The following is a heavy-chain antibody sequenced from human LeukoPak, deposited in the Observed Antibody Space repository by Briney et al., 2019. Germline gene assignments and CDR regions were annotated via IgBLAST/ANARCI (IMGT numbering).Heavy chain of an antibody. CDR1: GFTVSSNY. CDR2: IYSGGST. Sequence: GGSLRLSSAASGFTVSSNYMSWVRQAPGKGLEWVSVIYSGGSTYYADSVKGRFTISRDNSKNTLYLQMNSLRAEDTAVYYCARDASPYCSSTSCYAHWGQGTLVTVSS. J-gene: IGHJ4*02. V-gene: IGHV3-66*01. D-gene: IGHD2-2*01. CDR3: ARDASPYCSSTSCYAH.